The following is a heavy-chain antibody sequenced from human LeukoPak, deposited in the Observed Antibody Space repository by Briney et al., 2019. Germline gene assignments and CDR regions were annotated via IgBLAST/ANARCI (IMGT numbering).Heavy chain of an antibody. V-gene: IGHV4-34*01. CDR2: INHSGST. D-gene: IGHD2-15*01. CDR3: ARGEGGCSGGSCXYNXYYYYYYMDV. CDR1: GGSFSGYY. J-gene: IGHJ6*03. Sequence: SETLSLTCAVYGGSFSGYYWSWIRQPPGKGLEWIGEINHSGSTNYNPSLKSRVTISVDTSKNQFSLKLSSVTAADTAVYYCARGEGGCSGGSCXYNXYYYYYYMDVWGKGTTVTVSS.